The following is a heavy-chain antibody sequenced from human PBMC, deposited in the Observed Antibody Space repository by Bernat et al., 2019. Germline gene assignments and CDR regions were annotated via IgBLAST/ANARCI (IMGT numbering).Heavy chain of an antibody. V-gene: IGHV3-30*18. CDR3: AKLSVLYYYDSIEAAFDI. CDR1: GFTFSSYG. Sequence: QVQLVESGGGVVQPGRSLRLSCAASGFTFSSYGMHWVRQAPGKGLEWVAVISYDGSNKYYADSVKGRFTNPRDNSKNTLYLQMNSLRAEDTAVYYCAKLSVLYYYDSIEAAFDIWGEGTMVTVSS. J-gene: IGHJ3*02. D-gene: IGHD3-22*01. CDR2: ISYDGSNK.